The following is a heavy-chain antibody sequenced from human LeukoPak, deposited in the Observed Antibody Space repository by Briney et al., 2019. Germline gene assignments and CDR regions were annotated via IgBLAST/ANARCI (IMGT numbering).Heavy chain of an antibody. V-gene: IGHV3-30*02. CDR1: GFTFSSYW. CDR3: ARGEYYDSSRYYNIPTPPDY. D-gene: IGHD3-22*01. CDR2: IRYDESYK. J-gene: IGHJ4*02. Sequence: PGGSLRLSCAASGFTFSSYWMSWVRQAPGKGLEWVTFIRYDESYKYYADSVKGRFAISRDNSKNTLYLQMNSLRVEDTALYYCARGEYYDSSRYYNIPTPPDYWGQGTLVTISS.